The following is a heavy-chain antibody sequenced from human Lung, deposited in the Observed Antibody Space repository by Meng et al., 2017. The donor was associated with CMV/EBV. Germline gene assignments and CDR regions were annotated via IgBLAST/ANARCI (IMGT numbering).Heavy chain of an antibody. V-gene: IGHV3-21*01. CDR2: ISSSSSYI. CDR1: EFTFSSYS. Sequence: GGSXRLXCAASEFTFSSYSMNWVRQAPGKGLEWVSSISSSSSYIYYADSVKGRFTISRDNAKNSLYLQMNSLRAEDTAVYYCARDSSSSYYYYGMDVWGQGTTVTVSS. D-gene: IGHD6-6*01. CDR3: ARDSSSSYYYYGMDV. J-gene: IGHJ6*02.